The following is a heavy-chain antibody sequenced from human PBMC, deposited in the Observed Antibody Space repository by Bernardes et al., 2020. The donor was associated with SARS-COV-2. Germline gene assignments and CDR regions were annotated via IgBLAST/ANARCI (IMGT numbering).Heavy chain of an antibody. D-gene: IGHD2-15*01. Sequence: SGPTLVKPTQTLTLTCSFSGFSLNTPGVGVGWIRQPPGKAPEWPALIFWDDDERYRPSLKSRPTITKDTSKNQVVLTMTNMDPVDTATYYCAHGGYGSGGDCSYYSYFGMDVWGQGATVIVSS. CDR3: AHGGYGSGGDCSYYSYFGMDV. CDR2: IFWDDDE. CDR1: GFSLNTPGVG. J-gene: IGHJ6*02. V-gene: IGHV2-5*02.